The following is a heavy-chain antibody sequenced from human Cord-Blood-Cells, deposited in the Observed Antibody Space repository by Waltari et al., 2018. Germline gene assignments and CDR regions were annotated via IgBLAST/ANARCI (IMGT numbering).Heavy chain of an antibody. Sequence: QVQLVQSGDEVKKPGSSVKVSCKASGGTFSSYAISWVRQAPGQGLEWMGGIIPIVGTANYAQKFQGRVTITADESTSTAYMELSSLRSEDTAVYYCARAPLPGYCSGGSCYYYYYYMDVWGKGTTVTVSS. CDR2: IIPIVGTA. D-gene: IGHD2-15*01. J-gene: IGHJ6*03. V-gene: IGHV1-69*01. CDR1: GGTFSSYA. CDR3: ARAPLPGYCSGGSCYYYYYYMDV.